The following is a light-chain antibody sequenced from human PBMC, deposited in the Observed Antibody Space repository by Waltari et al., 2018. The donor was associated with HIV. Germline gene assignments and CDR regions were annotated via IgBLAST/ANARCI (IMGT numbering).Light chain of an antibody. V-gene: IGLV1-40*01. CDR1: SSNIGAGSD. Sequence: QSVLTQPPSVSGAPGQRVTISCTGPSSNIGAGSDVHWSQQLPGTAPKLLIYANIHRPSGVPDRFSVSKSATSASLAITGLQAEDEADYFCQSYDSSLSAYVVFGGGTKLTVL. CDR2: ANI. J-gene: IGLJ2*01. CDR3: QSYDSSLSAYVV.